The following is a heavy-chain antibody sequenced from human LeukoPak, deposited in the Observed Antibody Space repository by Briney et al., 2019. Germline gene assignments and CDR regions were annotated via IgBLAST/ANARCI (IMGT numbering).Heavy chain of an antibody. V-gene: IGHV3-74*01. Sequence: GGSLRLFCAASGYTFSRYWTHWVRHAPGKGLVWVLHLNGDGSSTTYADFAKGRFTISRDNAKNTLHLHMNSVRAGDTRVYFCARVYCSGGECYFEPWGQGTLVTVSS. J-gene: IGHJ5*02. CDR2: LNGDGSST. D-gene: IGHD2-8*02. CDR1: GYTFSRYW. CDR3: ARVYCSGGECYFEP.